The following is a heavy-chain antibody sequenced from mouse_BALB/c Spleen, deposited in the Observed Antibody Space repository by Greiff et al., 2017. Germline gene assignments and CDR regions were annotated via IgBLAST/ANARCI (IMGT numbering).Heavy chain of an antibody. D-gene: IGHD2-2*01. CDR1: GYTFTSYV. CDR3: AREYGYDGYAMDY. V-gene: IGHV1-14*01. Sequence: EVQLQQSGPELVKPGASVKMSCKASGYTFTSYVMHWVKQKPGQGLEWIGYINPYNDGTKYNEKFKGKATLTSDKSSSTAYMELSSLTSEDSAVYYCAREYGYDGYAMDYGGQRTTDTVSS. CDR2: INPYNDGT. J-gene: IGHJ4*01.